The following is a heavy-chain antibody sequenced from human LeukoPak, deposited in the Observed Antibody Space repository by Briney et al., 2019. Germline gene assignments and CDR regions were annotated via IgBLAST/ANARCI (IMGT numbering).Heavy chain of an antibody. CDR3: AKAKCSSTSCYSDY. CDR1: GFTFSSYE. D-gene: IGHD2-2*01. CDR2: ISSSGSTT. Sequence: GGSLRLSCAASGFTFSSYEMNWVRQAPGKGLEWVSYISSSGSTTNYADSVKGRFTISRDNSKNTLDLLMNSLRAEDTAVYYCAKAKCSSTSCYSDYWGQGTLVTVSS. V-gene: IGHV3-48*03. J-gene: IGHJ4*02.